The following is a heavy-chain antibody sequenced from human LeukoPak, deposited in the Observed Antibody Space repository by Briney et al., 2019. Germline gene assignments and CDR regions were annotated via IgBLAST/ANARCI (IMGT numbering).Heavy chain of an antibody. CDR3: ARPYDILTGYRDAFDI. D-gene: IGHD3-9*01. Sequence: TPSETLSLTCAVSGYSISSGYHWAWIRQPPGKGLEWIGSMSHSGSTYYNPSLKSRVTISVDTSKNQFSVKLSSVSAADTAVYYCARPYDILTGYRDAFDIWGQGTMVTVSS. CDR1: GYSISSGYH. V-gene: IGHV4-38-2*01. CDR2: MSHSGST. J-gene: IGHJ3*02.